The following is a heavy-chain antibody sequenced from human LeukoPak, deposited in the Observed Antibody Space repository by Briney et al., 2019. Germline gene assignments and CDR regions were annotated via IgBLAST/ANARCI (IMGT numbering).Heavy chain of an antibody. D-gene: IGHD4-17*01. CDR3: ARDRRGDYIGSDDY. CDR1: GFTFSSYS. CDR2: ISSSSSTI. J-gene: IGHJ4*02. Sequence: GGSLRLSCAASGFTFSSYSMNWARQAPGKGLEWVSYISSSSSTIYYADSVKGRFTISRDNAKNSLYLQMNSLRAEDTAVYYCARDRRGDYIGSDDYWGQGTLVTVSS. V-gene: IGHV3-48*01.